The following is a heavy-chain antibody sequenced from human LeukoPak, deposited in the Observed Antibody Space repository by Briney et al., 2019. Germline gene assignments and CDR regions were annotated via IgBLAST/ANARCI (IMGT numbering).Heavy chain of an antibody. D-gene: IGHD6-13*01. V-gene: IGHV3-33*08. Sequence: GGSLRLSCAASGFTFRNYVIHWVRQAPGKGLEWVAVIWYDGSNKYYADSVKGRFTISRDNSKNTLYLQMNSLRAEDTAVYYCARERRPGIAAAGVYGMDVWGQGTTVTVSS. CDR3: ARERRPGIAAAGVYGMDV. CDR2: IWYDGSNK. CDR1: GFTFRNYV. J-gene: IGHJ6*02.